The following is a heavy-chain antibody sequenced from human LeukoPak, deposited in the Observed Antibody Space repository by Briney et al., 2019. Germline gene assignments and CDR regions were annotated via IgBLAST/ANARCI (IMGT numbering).Heavy chain of an antibody. D-gene: IGHD3-22*01. V-gene: IGHV4-59*01. Sequence: SETLSLTCTVSGGSISSYYWCWIRQPPGKGLEWIGYIYYSGSTNYNPSLKSRVTISVDTSKNQFSLKLSSVTAADTAVYYCAKYYYDSSGYWNFDYWGQGTLVTVSS. J-gene: IGHJ4*02. CDR3: AKYYYDSSGYWNFDY. CDR2: IYYSGST. CDR1: GGSISSYY.